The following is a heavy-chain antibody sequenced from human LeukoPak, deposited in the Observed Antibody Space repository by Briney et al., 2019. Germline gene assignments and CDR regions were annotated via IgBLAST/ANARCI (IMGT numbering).Heavy chain of an antibody. V-gene: IGHV3-30*02. CDR1: GFTFSSYG. Sequence: GGSLRLSCAASGFTFSSYGMHWVRQAPGKGLEWVAVIWYDGSNKYYADSVKGRFTISRDNSKNTLYLQMNSLRAEDTAVYYCAKEVGQAYFDYWGQGTLVTVSS. D-gene: IGHD1-26*01. J-gene: IGHJ4*02. CDR3: AKEVGQAYFDY. CDR2: IWYDGSNK.